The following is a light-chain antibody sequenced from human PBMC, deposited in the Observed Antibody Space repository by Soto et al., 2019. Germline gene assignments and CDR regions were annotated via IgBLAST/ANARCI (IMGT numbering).Light chain of an antibody. V-gene: IGKV1-5*03. CDR1: QSISSW. J-gene: IGKJ1*01. CDR3: QQNYRNTPWT. CDR2: KAS. Sequence: DIQMTQSPSTLSASVGDRVTITCRASQSISSWLAWYQQKPGKAPKLLIYKASSLERGVPLRFSGGGSGTEFTLTISSLQPEDFATYYCQQNYRNTPWTFGQGTKVDIK.